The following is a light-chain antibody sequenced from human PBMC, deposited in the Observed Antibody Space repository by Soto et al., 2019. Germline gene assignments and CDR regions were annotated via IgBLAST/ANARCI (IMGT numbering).Light chain of an antibody. CDR2: GAS. V-gene: IGKV3-15*01. J-gene: IGKJ1*01. CDR3: QQYNNWPWT. CDR1: QSVSSN. Sequence: EIAMTQSPATLSVFPGERATLSCRASQSVSSNLAWYQQKPGQAPRLLIYGASTRATGIPARFSGSGSGTEFTLTISSLQSEDFAVYYCQQYNNWPWTFGQGTMVDIK.